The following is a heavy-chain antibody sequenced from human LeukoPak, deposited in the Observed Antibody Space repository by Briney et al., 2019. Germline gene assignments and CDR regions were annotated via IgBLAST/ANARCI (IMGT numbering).Heavy chain of an antibody. CDR1: GGSISSYY. V-gene: IGHV4-59*12. CDR3: ASEPTGYSYGYVY. Sequence: SETLSLTCTVSGGSISSYYWSWIRQPPGKGLEWIGYIYYSGSTNYNPSLKSRVTISVDTSKNQFSLKLSSVTAADTAVYYCASEPTGYSYGYVYWGQGTLVTVSS. CDR2: IYYSGST. D-gene: IGHD5-18*01. J-gene: IGHJ4*02.